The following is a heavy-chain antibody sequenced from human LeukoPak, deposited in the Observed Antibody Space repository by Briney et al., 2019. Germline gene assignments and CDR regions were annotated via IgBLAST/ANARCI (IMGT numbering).Heavy chain of an antibody. D-gene: IGHD2-2*01. CDR1: GGSISGYY. CDR3: ARAGPVGYCSSTSCYGFDY. V-gene: IGHV4-59*01. Sequence: SSETLSLTCTVSGGSISGYYWSWIRQPPGKGLEWIGYIYYSGSTNYNPSLKSRVTISVDTSKNQFSLKLSSVTAADTAVYYCARAGPVGYCSSTSCYGFDYWGQGTLVTVSS. CDR2: IYYSGST. J-gene: IGHJ4*02.